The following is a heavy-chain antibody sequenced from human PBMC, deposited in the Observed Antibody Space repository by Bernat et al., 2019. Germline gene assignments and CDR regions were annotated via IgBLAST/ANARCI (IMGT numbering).Heavy chain of an antibody. V-gene: IGHV3-30*18. J-gene: IGHJ4*02. D-gene: IGHD3-9*01. Sequence: QVQLVESGGGVVQPGRSLRLSCAASGFTFSSYGMHWVRQAPGKGLEWVAVISYDGSNKYYADSVKGRFTISRDNSKNTLYLQMNSLRAEDTAVYYCAKDGGYDIWTGYGGIIDYWGQGTLVTVSS. CDR3: AKDGGYDIWTGYGGIIDY. CDR2: ISYDGSNK. CDR1: GFTFSSYG.